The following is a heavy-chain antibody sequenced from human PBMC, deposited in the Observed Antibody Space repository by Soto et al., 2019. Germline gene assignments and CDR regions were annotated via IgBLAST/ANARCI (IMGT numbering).Heavy chain of an antibody. CDR2: ITWNSDEI. Sequence: EVQLVESEGGLVQPGRSLRLSCAASGFTFDDYAMHWVRQRPGRGLEWVSGITWNSDEIGYPDSVKGRFSISRDNAKKYLYLQMNSLRPDDTALYYCAASRGFDSSGYSGYYYGMDVWGQGTTVTVSS. CDR1: GFTFDDYA. V-gene: IGHV3-9*01. D-gene: IGHD3-22*01. J-gene: IGHJ6*02. CDR3: AASRGFDSSGYSGYYYGMDV.